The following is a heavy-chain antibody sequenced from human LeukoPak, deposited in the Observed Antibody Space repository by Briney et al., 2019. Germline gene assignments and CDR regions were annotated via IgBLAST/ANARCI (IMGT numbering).Heavy chain of an antibody. CDR3: ARRITMVRGVPGYFQH. Sequence: PSQTLSLTCTVSGGSISSGGYYWSWIRQPPGKGLEWIGYIYHSGSTNYNPSLKSRVTISVDKSKNQFSLKLSSVTAADTAVYYCARRITMVRGVPGYFQHWGQGTLVTVSS. V-gene: IGHV4-30-2*01. CDR1: GGSISSGGYY. J-gene: IGHJ1*01. D-gene: IGHD3-10*01. CDR2: IYHSGST.